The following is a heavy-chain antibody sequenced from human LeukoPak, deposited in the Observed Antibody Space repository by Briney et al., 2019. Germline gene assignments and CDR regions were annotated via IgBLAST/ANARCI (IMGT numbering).Heavy chain of an antibody. CDR3: AKGQELDDGVFDS. J-gene: IGHJ4*02. CDR2: IRSNGDTA. Sequence: GGSLRLSCATSGFTFSSIAMTWVRQAPGKGLEWVSTIRSNGDTAYNADSVRGRFAISRDNSKNALFLQMNSLRVEDTARYYCAKGQELDDGVFDSWGQGTLVTVSS. D-gene: IGHD1-1*01. V-gene: IGHV3-23*01. CDR1: GFTFSSIA.